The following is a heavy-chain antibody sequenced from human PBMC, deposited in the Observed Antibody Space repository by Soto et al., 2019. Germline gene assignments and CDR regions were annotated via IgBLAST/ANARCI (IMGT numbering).Heavy chain of an antibody. D-gene: IGHD3-10*01. CDR3: ARGVGSGSYYNQYNWFDP. CDR2: INVYNGNT. Sequence: GASVKVSCKTSGYSFTDYDIHWVRQAPGQGLEWMGWINVYNGNTKYAQKVQGRVTMTTDTSTSTAYMELRSLRSDDTAVYYCARGVGSGSYYNQYNWFDPWGQGTLVTVSS. J-gene: IGHJ5*02. CDR1: GYSFTDYD. V-gene: IGHV1-18*01.